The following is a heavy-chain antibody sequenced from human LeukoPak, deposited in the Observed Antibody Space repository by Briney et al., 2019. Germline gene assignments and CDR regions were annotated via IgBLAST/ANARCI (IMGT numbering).Heavy chain of an antibody. CDR2: ISSNGGST. CDR3: ARDSLSWYYFDY. J-gene: IGHJ4*02. CDR1: GFTFSSYA. D-gene: IGHD6-13*01. Sequence: GGSLRLSCAASGFTFSSYAMHGVRQAPGKGLEYVSAISSNGGSTYYANSVKGRFTISRDNSKNTLYLQMGSLRAEDMAVYYCARDSLSWYYFDYWGQGTLVTVSS. V-gene: IGHV3-64*01.